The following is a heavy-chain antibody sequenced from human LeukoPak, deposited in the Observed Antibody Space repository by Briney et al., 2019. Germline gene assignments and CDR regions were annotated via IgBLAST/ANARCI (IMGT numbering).Heavy chain of an antibody. CDR1: GFTFSSYE. D-gene: IGHD5-12*01. J-gene: IGHJ3*02. CDR3: ARSGYSDAFDI. V-gene: IGHV3-48*03. Sequence: GGSLRLSCAASGFTFSSYEMNWARQAPGKGLEWVSYISSSGSTIYYADSVKGRFTISRDNAKNSLYLQMNSLRAEDTAVYYCARSGYSDAFDIWGQGTMVTVSS. CDR2: ISSSGSTI.